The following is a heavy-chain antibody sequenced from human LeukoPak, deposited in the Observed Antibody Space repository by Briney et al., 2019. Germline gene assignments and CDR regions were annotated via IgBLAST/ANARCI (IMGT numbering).Heavy chain of an antibody. Sequence: GGSLRLSCAASGFTVSSNYMSWVRQAPGKGLEWVSVIYSGGSTYYADSVKGRFTISRDNSKNTLYLQMNSLRAEDTAVYYCAKGGGFSAQGSWFDPWGQGTLVTVSS. J-gene: IGHJ5*02. CDR2: IYSGGST. CDR3: AKGGGFSAQGSWFDP. V-gene: IGHV3-53*01. D-gene: IGHD1-26*01. CDR1: GFTVSSNY.